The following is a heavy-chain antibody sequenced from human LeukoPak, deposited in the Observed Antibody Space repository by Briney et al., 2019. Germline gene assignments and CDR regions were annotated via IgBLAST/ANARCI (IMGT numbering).Heavy chain of an antibody. Sequence: RGSLRLSCAASGFTFSSYGMHWVRQAPGKGLEWVAVIWYDGSNKYYADSVKGRFTISRDNSKNTLYLQMNSLRAEDTAVYYCARDSKGYEFDYWGQGTLVTVSS. J-gene: IGHJ4*02. CDR1: GFTFSSYG. V-gene: IGHV3-33*01. D-gene: IGHD5-12*01. CDR3: ARDSKGYEFDY. CDR2: IWYDGSNK.